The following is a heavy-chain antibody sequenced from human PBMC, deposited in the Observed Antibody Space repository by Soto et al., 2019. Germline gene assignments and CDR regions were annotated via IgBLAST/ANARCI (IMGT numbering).Heavy chain of an antibody. J-gene: IGHJ4*02. Sequence: EVQLLESGGGLVQPGGSLRLSCAASGFTFSSYAMSWVRQAPGKGLEWVSAISGSGGSTYYADSVKGRFTISRDNSKNPLYLQMNHLRAEDTAVYYCAKAVDRTSSNYWGQGTLVTVSS. V-gene: IGHV3-23*01. CDR1: GFTFSSYA. CDR2: ISGSGGST. CDR3: AKAVDRTSSNY. D-gene: IGHD2-2*01.